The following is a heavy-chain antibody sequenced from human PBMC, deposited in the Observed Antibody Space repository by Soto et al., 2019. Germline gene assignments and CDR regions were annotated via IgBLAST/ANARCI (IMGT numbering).Heavy chain of an antibody. V-gene: IGHV5-51*01. CDR1: GYSFTSYW. D-gene: IGHD2-2*01. CDR2: IYPYDSDT. J-gene: IGHJ4*01. CDR3: ARHLVGSTRGNFDY. Sequence: GESLKISCKGSGYSFTSYWIGWVRQMPGKGMEWMGNIYPYDSDTRYSPSFQGQVTISADTSITTAYLQWSGLRASDTAMYFCARHLVGSTRGNFDYWGQGTLVTVSS.